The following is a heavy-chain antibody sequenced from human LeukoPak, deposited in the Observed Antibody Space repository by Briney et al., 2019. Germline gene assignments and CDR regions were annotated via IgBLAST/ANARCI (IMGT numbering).Heavy chain of an antibody. V-gene: IGHV3-30*04. CDR1: GFTFSSYA. CDR2: ISYDGSNK. D-gene: IGHD3-10*01. CDR3: ARWSRTMVRGVIPFDY. Sequence: GRSLRLSCAASGFTFSSYAMHWVRQAPGKGLEWVAVISYDGSNKYYADSVKGRFTISRDNAKNSLYLQMNSLRAEDTAVYYCARWSRTMVRGVIPFDYWGQGTLVTVSS. J-gene: IGHJ4*02.